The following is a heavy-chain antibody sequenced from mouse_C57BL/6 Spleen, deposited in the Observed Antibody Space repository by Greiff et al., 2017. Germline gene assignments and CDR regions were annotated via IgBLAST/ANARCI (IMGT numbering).Heavy chain of an antibody. J-gene: IGHJ1*03. V-gene: IGHV1-26*01. D-gene: IGHD2-5*01. CDR1: GYTFTDYY. CDR2: INPNNGGT. Sequence: VQLQQSGPELVKPGASVKISCKASGYTFTDYYMNWVKQSHGKSLEWIGDINPNNGGTSYNQKFKGKATLTVDKSSSAAYMELRSLTSEDSAVYYCARRGTYYSNYRAWYFDVWGTGTTVTVSS. CDR3: ARRGTYYSNYRAWYFDV.